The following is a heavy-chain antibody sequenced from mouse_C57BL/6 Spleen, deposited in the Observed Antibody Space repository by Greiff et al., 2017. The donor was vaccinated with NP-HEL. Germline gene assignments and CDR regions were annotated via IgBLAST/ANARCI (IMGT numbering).Heavy chain of an antibody. CDR2: INPSTGGT. CDR3: ARRGYGSSHLAY. CDR1: GYSFTGYY. J-gene: IGHJ3*01. D-gene: IGHD1-1*01. Sequence: EVKLMESGPELVKPGASVKISCKASGYSFTGYYMNWVKQSPEKSLEWIGEINPSTGGTTYNQKFKAKATLTVDKSSSTAYMQLKSLTSEDSAVYYCARRGYGSSHLAYWGQGTLVTVSA. V-gene: IGHV1-42*01.